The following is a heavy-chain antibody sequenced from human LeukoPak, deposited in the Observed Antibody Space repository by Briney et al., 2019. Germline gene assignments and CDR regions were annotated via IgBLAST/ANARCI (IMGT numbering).Heavy chain of an antibody. CDR1: GGTFSSYA. CDR3: ASTPHQHYWFDP. J-gene: IGHJ5*02. CDR2: IIPIFGTA. V-gene: IGHV1-69*05. Sequence: SVKVSCKASGGTFSSYAISWVRQAPGQGLEWRGRIIPIFGTANYAQKFQGRVTITTDECTSTAYMELSSLRSEDTAVYYCASTPHQHYWFDPWGQGTLVTVSS.